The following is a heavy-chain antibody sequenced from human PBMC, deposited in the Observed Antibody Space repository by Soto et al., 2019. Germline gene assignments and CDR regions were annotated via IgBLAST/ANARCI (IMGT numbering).Heavy chain of an antibody. V-gene: IGHV3-48*02. CDR1: GFTFSSYS. Sequence: GGSLRLSCAASGFTFSSYSMNWVRQAPGKGLEWVSYISSSSSTIYYADSVKGRFTISRDNAENSLYLQMNSLRDEDTAVYYCARASIAARPVSYGMDVWGQGTTVTVSS. J-gene: IGHJ6*02. D-gene: IGHD6-6*01. CDR2: ISSSSSTI. CDR3: ARASIAARPVSYGMDV.